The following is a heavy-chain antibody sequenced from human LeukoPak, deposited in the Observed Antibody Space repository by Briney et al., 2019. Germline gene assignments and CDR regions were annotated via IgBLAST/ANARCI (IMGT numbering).Heavy chain of an antibody. CDR2: ISSSSSYI. J-gene: IGHJ3*01. V-gene: IGHV3-21*01. D-gene: IGHD5-24*01. CDR3: AKSRNGYILNGFDA. CDR1: GFTFSSYS. Sequence: GGSLRLSCAASGFTFSSYSMNWVRQTPGKGLEWVSSISSSSSYIYYADSVKGRFTISRDNAKNSLYLQMNSLRAEDTAVYYCAKSRNGYILNGFDAWGQGTTVVAYS.